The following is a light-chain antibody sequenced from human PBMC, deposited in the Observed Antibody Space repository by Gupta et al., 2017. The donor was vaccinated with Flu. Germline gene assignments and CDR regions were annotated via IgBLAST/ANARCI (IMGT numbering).Light chain of an antibody. Sequence: IVLTQSQGTLSLSPGERATLSCRASQSVSSSYLAWYQQKPGQAPRLLIYGASRRATGIPDRFSGSGSGTDFTLTISRLEPEDFAVYYCQQYGSSPLYSFGHGTKLDIK. CDR1: QSVSSSY. CDR2: GAS. CDR3: QQYGSSPLYS. J-gene: IGKJ2*03. V-gene: IGKV3-20*01.